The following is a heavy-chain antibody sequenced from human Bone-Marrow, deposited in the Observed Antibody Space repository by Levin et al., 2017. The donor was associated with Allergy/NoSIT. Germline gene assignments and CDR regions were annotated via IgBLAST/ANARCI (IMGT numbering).Heavy chain of an antibody. J-gene: IGHJ2*01. CDR1: GYTFTSYY. V-gene: IGHV1-46*01. CDR2: INPSGGST. Sequence: ASVKVSCKASGYTFTSYYMHWVRQAPGQGLEWMGIINPSGGSTSYAQKFQGRVTMTRDTSTSTVYMELSSLRSEDTAVYYCARNSGDYSLWEWYFDLWGRGTLVTVSS. CDR3: ARNSGDYSLWEWYFDL. D-gene: IGHD4-17*01.